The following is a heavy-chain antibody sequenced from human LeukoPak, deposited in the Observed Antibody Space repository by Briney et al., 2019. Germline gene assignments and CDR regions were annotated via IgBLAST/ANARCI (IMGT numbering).Heavy chain of an antibody. CDR1: GFTFSSYA. CDR2: ISGSGSST. V-gene: IGHV3-23*01. Sequence: GGSLRLSCAASGFTFSSYAMSWVRQAPGKGLEWVPTISGSGSSTYYADSVKGRFTISRDNSKNTLYLQMNSLRAEDTAVYYCAKGPYYYYGMDVWGQGTTVTVSS. J-gene: IGHJ6*02. CDR3: AKGPYYYYGMDV.